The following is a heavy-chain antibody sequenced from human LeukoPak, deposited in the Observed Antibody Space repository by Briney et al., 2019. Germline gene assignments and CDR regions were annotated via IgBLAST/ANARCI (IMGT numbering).Heavy chain of an antibody. CDR3: ARDSGQWLAFDI. CDR1: GGSFSGYY. CDR2: INHSGST. Sequence: SETLSLTCAVYGGSFSGYYWSWIRQPPGKGLEWIGEINHSGSTNYNPSLKSRVTMSVDTSKNQFSLKLSSVTAADTAVYYCARDSGQWLAFDIWGQGTMVTVSS. J-gene: IGHJ3*02. D-gene: IGHD6-19*01. V-gene: IGHV4-34*01.